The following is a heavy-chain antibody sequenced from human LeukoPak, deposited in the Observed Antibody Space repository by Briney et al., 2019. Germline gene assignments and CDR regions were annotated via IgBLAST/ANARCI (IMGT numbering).Heavy chain of an antibody. CDR3: ATDNDFCSA. Sequence: SETLSLTCTVSGGSISSGSYYWSWIRQPAGKGLEWIGRIYTSGSTNYNPSLKSRVTISVDASKHQFSLKLSSLTAADTAVYYCATDNDFCSARGQGTLVTVSS. V-gene: IGHV4-61*02. CDR1: GGSISSGSYY. CDR2: IYTSGST. J-gene: IGHJ4*02. D-gene: IGHD3-3*01.